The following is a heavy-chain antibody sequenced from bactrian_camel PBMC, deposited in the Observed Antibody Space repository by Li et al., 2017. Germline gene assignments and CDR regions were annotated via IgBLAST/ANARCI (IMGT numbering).Heavy chain of an antibody. J-gene: IGHJ4*01. CDR1: GFTFSTYD. CDR3: TTGQVGPFVL. Sequence: VQLVESGGGLVQPGGSLRLSCATSGFTFSTYDMSWVRQVPGKGLEWVALINSGLENTYYADSVKGRATISRDNDRNTLYLQMNTLKDEDSGLYYCTTGQVGPFVLWGQGTQVTVS. D-gene: IGHD3*01. CDR2: INSGLENT. V-gene: IGHV3S40*01.